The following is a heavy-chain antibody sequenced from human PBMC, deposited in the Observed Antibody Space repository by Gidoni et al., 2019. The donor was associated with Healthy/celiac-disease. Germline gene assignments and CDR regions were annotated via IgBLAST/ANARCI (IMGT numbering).Heavy chain of an antibody. D-gene: IGHD3-22*01. CDR3: AREWTDDSSGYFGY. Sequence: QVQLVESGGGVVQPGRSLSLSCAASGFTFRSYAMHWVRQAPGKGLEWVAVISYDGSNKYYADSVKGRFTISRDNSKNTLYLQMNSLRAEDTAVYYCAREWTDDSSGYFGYWGQGTLVTVSS. J-gene: IGHJ4*02. CDR2: ISYDGSNK. CDR1: GFTFRSYA. V-gene: IGHV3-30*01.